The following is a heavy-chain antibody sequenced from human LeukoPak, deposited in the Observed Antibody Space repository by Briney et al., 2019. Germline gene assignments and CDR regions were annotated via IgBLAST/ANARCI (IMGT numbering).Heavy chain of an antibody. J-gene: IGHJ4*02. CDR1: GYTFTSYY. CDR3: ARGMAAYSSVLDY. Sequence: ASVKVSCKASGYTFTSYYMHWVRQATGQGPEWMGIINPSGGTTSYAQNFQGRVTMTRDTSTSTVYMELSSLRSEDTAVYYCARGMAAYSSVLDYWGQGTLVTVSS. V-gene: IGHV1-46*01. D-gene: IGHD6-19*01. CDR2: INPSGGTT.